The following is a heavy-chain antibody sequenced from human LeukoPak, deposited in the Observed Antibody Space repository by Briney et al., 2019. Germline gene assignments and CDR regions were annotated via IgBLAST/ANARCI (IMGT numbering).Heavy chain of an antibody. CDR2: IIPIFGTA. V-gene: IGHV1-69*06. Sequence: ASVKVSCKASGGTFSSYAISWVRQAPGQGLEWMGGIIPIFGTANYAQKFQGRVTITADKSTSTAYMELSSLRSEDTAVYYCARSSIIAAAGPYYFDYWGQGTLVTVSS. CDR1: GGTFSSYA. J-gene: IGHJ4*02. CDR3: ARSSIIAAAGPYYFDY. D-gene: IGHD6-13*01.